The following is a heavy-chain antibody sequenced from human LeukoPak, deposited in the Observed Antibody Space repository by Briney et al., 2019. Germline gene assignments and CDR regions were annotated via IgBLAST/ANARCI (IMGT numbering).Heavy chain of an antibody. CDR1: GFTFSSHG. J-gene: IGHJ4*02. D-gene: IGHD3-22*01. CDR2: IWYDGSNK. Sequence: PGRSLRLSCAASGFTFSSHGMHWVRQAPGKGLEWVAVIWYDGSNKYYADSVKGRFTISRDNSKNTLYLQMNSLRAEDTAVYYCARGDYYDSSGYHWVDYWGQGTLVTVSS. CDR3: ARGDYYDSSGYHWVDY. V-gene: IGHV3-33*01.